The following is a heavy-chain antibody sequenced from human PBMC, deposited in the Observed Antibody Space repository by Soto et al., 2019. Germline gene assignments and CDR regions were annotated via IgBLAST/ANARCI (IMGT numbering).Heavy chain of an antibody. Sequence: QVQLVESGGGVVQPGRSLRLSCAASGFTFSSYGMHWVRQAPGKGLEWVAVISYDGSNKYYADSVKGRFTISRDNSKKTLYLQMNSLRAEGTAGYYCAKGVVTAISYYYYGMDVWGQGTTVTVSS. CDR2: ISYDGSNK. CDR1: GFTFSSYG. J-gene: IGHJ6*01. D-gene: IGHD2-21*02. V-gene: IGHV3-30*18. CDR3: AKGVVTAISYYYYGMDV.